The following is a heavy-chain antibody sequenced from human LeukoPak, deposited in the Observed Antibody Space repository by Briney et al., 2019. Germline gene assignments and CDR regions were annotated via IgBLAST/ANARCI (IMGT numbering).Heavy chain of an antibody. V-gene: IGHV1-2*02. Sequence: ASVKVSCKASGYTFTGYYMHWVQQAPGQGLEWMGWINPNSGGTNYAQKFQGRVTMTRDTSISTAYMELSRLRSDDTAVYYCTIVYYYGSGSYQYYYYGMDVWGQGTTVTVSS. D-gene: IGHD3-10*01. CDR2: INPNSGGT. CDR1: GYTFTGYY. J-gene: IGHJ6*02. CDR3: TIVYYYGSGSYQYYYYGMDV.